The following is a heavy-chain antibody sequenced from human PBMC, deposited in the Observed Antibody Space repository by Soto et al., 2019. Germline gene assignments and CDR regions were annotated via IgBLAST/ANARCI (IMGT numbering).Heavy chain of an antibody. D-gene: IGHD4-17*01. CDR1: GYTFTGYY. Sequence: ASVKVSCKASGYTFTGYYIHWVRQAPGQGLEWMGWINPNSGGTNSAQKFQGRVTMTRDTSISTAYMELSRLRSDDTAVYYCARVLTTVVTRAYYYGMDVWGQGTTVTVSS. V-gene: IGHV1-2*02. J-gene: IGHJ6*02. CDR3: ARVLTTVVTRAYYYGMDV. CDR2: INPNSGGT.